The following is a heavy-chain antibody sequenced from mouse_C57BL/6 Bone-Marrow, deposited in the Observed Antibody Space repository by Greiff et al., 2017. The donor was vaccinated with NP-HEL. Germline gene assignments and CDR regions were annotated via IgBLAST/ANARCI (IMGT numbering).Heavy chain of an antibody. Sequence: QVQLQQSGPELVKPGASVKISCKASGYAFSSSWMNWVKQRPGKGLEWIGRIYPGDGDTNYNGKFKGKATLTADKSSSTAYRQLSSLTSEDSAVYFCARRNYGSTPRDYWGQGTSVTVSS. CDR2: IYPGDGDT. V-gene: IGHV1-82*01. CDR3: ARRNYGSTPRDY. D-gene: IGHD1-1*01. J-gene: IGHJ4*01. CDR1: GYAFSSSW.